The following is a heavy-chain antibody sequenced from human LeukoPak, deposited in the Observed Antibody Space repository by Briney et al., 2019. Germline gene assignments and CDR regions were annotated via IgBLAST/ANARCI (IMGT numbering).Heavy chain of an antibody. J-gene: IGHJ6*03. Sequence: SETLSLTCAVYGGSFSGYYWTWIRQPPGKGLEWIGEINHSGSTNYNPSLKTRVTISVDTSKIQFSLKLTSVTAADTAVYYCARLWGKVGYSYYYYMDVWGKGTTVTVSS. CDR3: ARLWGKVGYSYYYYMDV. CDR2: INHSGST. D-gene: IGHD7-27*01. CDR1: GGSFSGYY. V-gene: IGHV4-34*01.